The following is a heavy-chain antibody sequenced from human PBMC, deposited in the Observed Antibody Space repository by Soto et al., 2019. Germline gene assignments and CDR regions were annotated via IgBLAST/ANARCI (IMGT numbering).Heavy chain of an antibody. CDR2: IYYTGST. D-gene: IGHD1-20*01. Sequence: QVHLQESGPGLVKPSEPLSLTCTVSGGSINNHYWSWIRQPPGKGLEWIGYIYYTGSTNYNPSLKSRVTMSVDTSKNQCSLNLTSLTDADTAIYYCARANWYAEYWRQGTLVTVSS. V-gene: IGHV4-59*11. J-gene: IGHJ4*02. CDR3: ARANWYAEY. CDR1: GGSINNHY.